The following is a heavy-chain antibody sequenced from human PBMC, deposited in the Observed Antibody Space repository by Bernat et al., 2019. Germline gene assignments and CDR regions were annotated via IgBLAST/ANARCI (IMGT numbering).Heavy chain of an antibody. CDR3: ARDVGNDDFWSGCNFDY. Sequence: QVQLVQSGAEVKKPGSSVKVSCKASGGTFSSYAISWVRQAPGQGLEWMGWINVANGDTKSSQKFQGRVTITRDTSTSTAYMELRSLRSDDTAVYYCARDVGNDDFWSGCNFDYWGQGTLVTVSS. D-gene: IGHD3-3*01. V-gene: IGHV1-18*01. CDR2: INVANGDT. CDR1: GGTFSSYA. J-gene: IGHJ4*02.